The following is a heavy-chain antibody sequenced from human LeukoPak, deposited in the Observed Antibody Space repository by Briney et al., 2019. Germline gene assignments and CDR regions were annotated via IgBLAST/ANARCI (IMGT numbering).Heavy chain of an antibody. CDR3: ARGTRAARHFEY. V-gene: IGHV4-39*07. D-gene: IGHD6-6*01. J-gene: IGHJ4*02. CDR1: GGSISGISYY. Sequence: PSETLSLTCTVSGGSISGISYYWGWIRQPPGKGLEWIGSMYYSGSTLYNSSHKSRVTISVDTSKNQFSLKLTSVTAADTAVYYCARGTRAARHFEYWGQGTLVTVSS. CDR2: MYYSGST.